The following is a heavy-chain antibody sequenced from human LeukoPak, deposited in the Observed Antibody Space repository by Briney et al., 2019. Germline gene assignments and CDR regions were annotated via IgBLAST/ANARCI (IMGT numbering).Heavy chain of an antibody. V-gene: IGHV1-69*13. Sequence: EASVKVSCKASGGTFSSYAISWVRQAPGQGLEWMGGIIPIFGTANYAQKFQGRVTITADESTSTAYMELSSLRSEDTAVYYCARDLRSSGWTFRDYWGQGTLVTVSS. CDR1: GGTFSSYA. CDR2: IIPIFGTA. CDR3: ARDLRSSGWTFRDY. D-gene: IGHD6-19*01. J-gene: IGHJ4*02.